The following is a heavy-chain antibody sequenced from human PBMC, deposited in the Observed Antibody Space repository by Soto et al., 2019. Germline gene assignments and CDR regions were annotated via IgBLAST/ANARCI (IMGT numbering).Heavy chain of an antibody. CDR2: IIPIFGTA. D-gene: IGHD6-13*01. CDR3: ARVHSSWPYWYFDL. CDR1: GGTFSSYA. J-gene: IGHJ2*01. Sequence: QVQLVQSGAEVKKPVSSVKVSCKASGGTFSSYAISWVRQAPGQGLEWMGGIIPIFGTANYAQKFQGRVTITADESTSTAYMELSSLRSEDTAVYYCARVHSSWPYWYFDLWGRGTLVTVSS. V-gene: IGHV1-69*12.